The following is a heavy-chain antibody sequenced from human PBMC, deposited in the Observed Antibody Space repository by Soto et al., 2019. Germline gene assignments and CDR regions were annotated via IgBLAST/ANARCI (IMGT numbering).Heavy chain of an antibody. CDR2: IWYDGSNK. V-gene: IGHV3-33*01. D-gene: IGHD6-13*01. CDR3: ACLGQQPDRIMTYLFYY. J-gene: IGHJ4*02. Sequence: QVQLVESGGGVVQPGRSLRLSCAASGFTFSSYGMHWVRQAPGKGLEWVAVIWYDGSNKYYADSVKGRFTISRDNSKNTLYLQMNSLRVEDTAVYCCACLGQQPDRIMTYLFYYWGQGTLVTVSS. CDR1: GFTFSSYG.